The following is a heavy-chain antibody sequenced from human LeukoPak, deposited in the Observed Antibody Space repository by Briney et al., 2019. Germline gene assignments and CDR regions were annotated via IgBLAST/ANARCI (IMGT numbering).Heavy chain of an antibody. Sequence: GASVKVSCKVSGYTLTELSMHWVRQAPGKGLEWMGGFDPEDGETIYAQKFQGRVTMTEDTSTDTAYMELSSLRSEDTAVYYCAREAQDIVVVPAAMTYYFDYWGQGTLVTVSS. CDR3: AREAQDIVVVPAAMTYYFDY. CDR1: GYTLTELS. J-gene: IGHJ4*02. D-gene: IGHD2-2*01. CDR2: FDPEDGET. V-gene: IGHV1-24*01.